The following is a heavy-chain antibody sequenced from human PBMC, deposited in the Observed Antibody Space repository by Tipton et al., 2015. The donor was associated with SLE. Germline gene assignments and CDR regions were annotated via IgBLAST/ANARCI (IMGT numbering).Heavy chain of an antibody. J-gene: IGHJ4*02. V-gene: IGHV3-23*01. D-gene: IGHD6-6*01. CDR3: ARDSKLTNSSPLIDY. CDR2: ISASGGRT. Sequence: SLRLSCAASGFMFSNYGMNWVRQAPGKGLEWVSSISASGGRTYYADSVKGRFTISRDNSKNMVNLQMNSLRAEDTAVYYCARDSKLTNSSPLIDYWGQGTLVTVSS. CDR1: GFMFSNYG.